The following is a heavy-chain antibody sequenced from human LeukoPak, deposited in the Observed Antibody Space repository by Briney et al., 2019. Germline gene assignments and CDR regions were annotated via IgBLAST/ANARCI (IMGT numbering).Heavy chain of an antibody. CDR1: GGSISSYY. J-gene: IGHJ6*03. D-gene: IGHD5-18*01. CDR3: ARAEYSNTGYYYYYMDV. Sequence: PSETLSLTCTVSGGSISSYYWSWIRQPAGKGLEWIGRTYTSGSTNYNPSLKSRVTMSVDTSKSQFSLKLSSVTAADTAVYYCARAEYSNTGYYYYYMDVWGKGTTVTVSS. V-gene: IGHV4-4*07. CDR2: TYTSGST.